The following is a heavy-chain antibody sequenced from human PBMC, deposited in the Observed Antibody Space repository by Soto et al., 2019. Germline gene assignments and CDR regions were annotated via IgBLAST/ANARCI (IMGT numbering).Heavy chain of an antibody. Sequence: TLSPTCAVSGGPNSRGGYCWSWIRQPPGKGLEWIGYIYHSGSTYYNPSLKSRVTISVDRSKNQFSLKLSSVTAADTAVYYCARQDYRWFDPWGQGTLVTVSS. CDR3: ARQDYRWFDP. V-gene: IGHV4-30-2*01. D-gene: IGHD3-16*02. J-gene: IGHJ5*02. CDR1: GGPNSRGGYC. CDR2: IYHSGST.